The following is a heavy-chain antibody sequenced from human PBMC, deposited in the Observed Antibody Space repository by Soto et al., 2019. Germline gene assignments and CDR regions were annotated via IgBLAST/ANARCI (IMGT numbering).Heavy chain of an antibody. CDR3: ASTIFPPSNWFDP. D-gene: IGHD3-9*01. Sequence: SETLSLTCAVSGGSISSGGYSWSWIRQPPGKGLEWIGYIYHSGSTYYNPSLKSRVTISINTSKNQFSLKLNSATAADTAVYYCASTIFPPSNWFDPWGQGTLVTVSS. CDR1: GGSISSGGYS. V-gene: IGHV4-30-2*01. CDR2: IYHSGST. J-gene: IGHJ5*02.